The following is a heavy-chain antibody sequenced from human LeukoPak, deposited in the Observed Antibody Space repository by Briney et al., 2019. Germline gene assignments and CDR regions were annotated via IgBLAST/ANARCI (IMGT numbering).Heavy chain of an antibody. V-gene: IGHV4-61*02. CDR3: ARGPYSYDSSGAFDI. D-gene: IGHD3-22*01. J-gene: IGHJ3*02. CDR2: ISSSGST. CDR1: GDSISSGDYH. Sequence: TLSLTCTVSGDSISSGDYHWSWIRQPAGKGLEWIGRISSSGSTNYNPSLKSRVTISVDTSKTQFSLKLSSVTAADTAVYFCARGPYSYDSSGAFDIWGQGTMVTVSS.